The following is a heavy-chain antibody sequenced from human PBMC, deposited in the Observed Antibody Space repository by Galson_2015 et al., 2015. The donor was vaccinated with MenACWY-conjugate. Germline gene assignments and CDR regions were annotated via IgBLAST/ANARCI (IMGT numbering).Heavy chain of an antibody. CDR3: TRDYLEDSSSLDV. J-gene: IGHJ6*02. CDR1: GFSFSSYA. Sequence: SLRLSCAASGFSFSSYAMHWVRQAPGKGLEWVAVISHDESNKYHADSVKGRFTISRDNSKNTLYLQMNSLRAEDTAVYYCTRDYLEDSSSLDVWGQGTTVTVSS. D-gene: IGHD6-13*01. V-gene: IGHV3-30*04. CDR2: ISHDESNK.